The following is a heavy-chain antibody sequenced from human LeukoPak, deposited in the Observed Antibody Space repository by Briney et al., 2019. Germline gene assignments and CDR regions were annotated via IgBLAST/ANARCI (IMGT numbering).Heavy chain of an antibody. V-gene: IGHV4-34*03. CDR2: INHSGST. D-gene: IGHD6-19*01. CDR1: GGSFSGYY. J-gene: IGHJ4*02. Sequence: SETLSLTCAVYGGSFSGYYWSWIRQPPGKGLEWIGEINHSGSTNYNPSLKSRVTISVDTSQNQFSLKLSSVTAGEPGVDFLAGTTPRGNWGQGTLVTVSS. CDR3: AGTTPRGN.